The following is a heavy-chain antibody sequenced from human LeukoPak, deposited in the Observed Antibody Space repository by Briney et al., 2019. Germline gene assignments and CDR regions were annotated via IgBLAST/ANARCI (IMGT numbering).Heavy chain of an antibody. CDR3: ARATEIQLWSALGNDAFDI. J-gene: IGHJ3*02. V-gene: IGHV3-30-3*01. D-gene: IGHD5-18*01. CDR1: GFTFSSYA. CDR2: ISYDGSNK. Sequence: GGSLRLSCAASGFTFSSYAMHWVRQAPGKGLEWVAVISYDGSNKYYADSVKGRFTISRDNSKNTLYLQMNSLRAEDTAVYYCARATEIQLWSALGNDAFDIWGQGTMVTASS.